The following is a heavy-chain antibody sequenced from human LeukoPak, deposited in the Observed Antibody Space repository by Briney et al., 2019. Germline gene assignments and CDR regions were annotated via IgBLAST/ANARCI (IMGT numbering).Heavy chain of an antibody. CDR3: ARDSDLWSGYLASYYYYGMDV. V-gene: IGHV3-30-3*01. D-gene: IGHD3-3*01. CDR2: MSYDGSNK. Sequence: GGSLRLSCAASGFTFSSYAMHWVRQAPGKGLEWVAVMSYDGSNKYYADSVKGRFTISRDNSKNTLYLQMNSLRAEDTAVYYCARDSDLWSGYLASYYYYGMDVWGQGTTVTVSS. J-gene: IGHJ6*02. CDR1: GFTFSSYA.